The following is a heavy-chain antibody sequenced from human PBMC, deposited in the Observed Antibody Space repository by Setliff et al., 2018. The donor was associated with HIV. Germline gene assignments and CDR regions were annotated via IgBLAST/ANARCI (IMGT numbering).Heavy chain of an antibody. CDR2: INAGTGNT. Sequence: GASVMVSCKQVRDRFTGFAIHWVRQAPGQRFEWMGWINAGTGNTKYSQKFQDRVTISRDIHANTAYMELSSLRSEDTAIYYCARSLREYSYGSPDYWGPGTLVTVSS. J-gene: IGHJ4*02. CDR3: ARSLREYSYGSPDY. CDR1: RDRFTGFA. D-gene: IGHD5-18*01. V-gene: IGHV1-3*01.